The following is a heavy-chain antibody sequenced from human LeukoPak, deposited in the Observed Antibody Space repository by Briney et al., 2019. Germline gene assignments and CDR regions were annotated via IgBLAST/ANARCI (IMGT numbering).Heavy chain of an antibody. Sequence: SETLSLTCGVSGGSISTTNWWTWVRQPPGEGLEWLGSIYYSGSTYYNPSLKSRVTISVDTSKNQFSLKLSSVTAAGTAVYYCARGAPRGERLGWFDPWGQGTLVTVSS. D-gene: IGHD1-26*01. J-gene: IGHJ5*02. CDR2: IYYSGST. CDR3: ARGAPRGERLGWFDP. V-gene: IGHV4-39*01. CDR1: GGSISTTNW.